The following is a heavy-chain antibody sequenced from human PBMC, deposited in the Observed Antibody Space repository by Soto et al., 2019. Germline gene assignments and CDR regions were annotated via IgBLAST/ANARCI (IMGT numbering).Heavy chain of an antibody. CDR1: GFTFSSYA. V-gene: IGHV3-30-3*01. CDR3: ARDLFGDYAELGYYFDY. CDR2: ISYDGSNK. Sequence: TGGSLRLSCAASGFTFSSYAMHWVRQAPGKGLEWVAVISYDGSNKYYADSVKGRFTISRDNSKNTLYLQMNSLRAEDTALYYWARDLFGDYAELGYYFDYWGQGTLVTVSS. D-gene: IGHD4-17*01. J-gene: IGHJ4*02.